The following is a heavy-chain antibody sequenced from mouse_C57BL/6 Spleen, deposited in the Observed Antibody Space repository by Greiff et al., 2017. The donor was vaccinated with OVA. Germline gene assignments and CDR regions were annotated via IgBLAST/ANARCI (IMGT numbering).Heavy chain of an antibody. J-gene: IGHJ1*03. V-gene: IGHV1-80*01. Sequence: QVQLKESGAELVKPGASVKISCKASGYAFSSYWMNWVKQRPGKGLEWIGQIYPGDGDTNYNGKFKGKATLTADKYSSTAYMQLSSLTSEDSAVYFCARGPPGASSEGYFDVWGTGTTVTVSS. CDR1: GYAFSSYW. CDR2: IYPGDGDT. D-gene: IGHD6-1*01. CDR3: ARGPPGASSEGYFDV.